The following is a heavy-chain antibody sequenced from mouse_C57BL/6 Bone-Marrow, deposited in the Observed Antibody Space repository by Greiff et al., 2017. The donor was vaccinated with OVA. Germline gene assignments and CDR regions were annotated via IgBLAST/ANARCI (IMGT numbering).Heavy chain of an antibody. CDR2: IDPSDSYT. CDR1: GYTFTSYW. Sequence: QVQLQQPGAELVKPGASVKLSCKASGYTFTSYWMQWAKQRPGQGLEWIGEIDPSDSYTNYNQKFKGKATLTVDTSSSTAYMQLSSLTSEDSAVYYCARWYGYFDYWGQGTTLTVSS. V-gene: IGHV1-50*01. D-gene: IGHD2-14*01. J-gene: IGHJ2*01. CDR3: ARWYGYFDY.